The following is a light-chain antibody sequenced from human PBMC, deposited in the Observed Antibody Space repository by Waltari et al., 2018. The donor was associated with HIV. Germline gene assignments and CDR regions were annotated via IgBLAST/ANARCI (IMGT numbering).Light chain of an antibody. V-gene: IGLV1-51*02. J-gene: IGLJ2*01. CDR3: ETWDSSLSVVV. CDR1: SSNIGNNF. Sequence: QSVLTQPPSVSAAPGQKVTISCSGSSSNIGNNFVSWYQQLPGTAPKLLIYENNDRPSGSPDRFSGSKSVTSATLDISGLQTGDEATYFCETWDSSLSVVVFGGGTKLTVL. CDR2: ENN.